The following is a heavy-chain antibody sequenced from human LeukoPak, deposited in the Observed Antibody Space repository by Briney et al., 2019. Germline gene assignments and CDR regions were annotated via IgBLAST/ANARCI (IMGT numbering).Heavy chain of an antibody. CDR1: GGSLSSGDYY. V-gene: IGHV4-61*08. Sequence: SQTLSLTCTVSGGSLSSGDYYWSWLRQPPGKGLEWLGYIYYSGSTNYNPSLKSRVTISVDTSKNQFSLKLSSVTAADTAVYYCARGVSSSPYYFDYWGQGTLVTVSS. CDR3: ARGVSSSPYYFDY. CDR2: IYYSGST. D-gene: IGHD6-13*01. J-gene: IGHJ4*02.